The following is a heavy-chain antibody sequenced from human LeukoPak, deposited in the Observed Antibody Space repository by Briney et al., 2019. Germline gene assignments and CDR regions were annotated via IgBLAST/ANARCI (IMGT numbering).Heavy chain of an antibody. D-gene: IGHD3-22*01. J-gene: IGHJ4*02. CDR1: GLTFSNYG. CDR3: ARGGGKNYYDSSGYQYYFDY. CDR2: IRYDGRNK. V-gene: IGHV3-30*02. Sequence: GGSLRLSCAAAGLTFSNYGMHWVRQAPGKGLQWVAYIRYDGRNKYSADSVKGRFTIYRDNSKSTLYLQMNSLRAEDTAVYYCARGGGKNYYDSSGYQYYFDYWGQGTLVTVSS.